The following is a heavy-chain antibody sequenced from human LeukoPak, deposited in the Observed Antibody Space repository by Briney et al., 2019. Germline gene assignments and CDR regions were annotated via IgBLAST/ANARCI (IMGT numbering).Heavy chain of an antibody. CDR1: GGSISSYY. CDR2: IYTSGST. Sequence: SETLSLTCTVSGGSISSYYWSWIRQPPGKGLEWIGRIYTSGSTNYNPSLKSRVTMSVDTSKNQFSLKLSSVTAADTAVYYCAREQEPYSSSWSFDYWGQGTLVTVSS. CDR3: AREQEPYSSSWSFDY. J-gene: IGHJ4*02. D-gene: IGHD6-13*01. V-gene: IGHV4-4*07.